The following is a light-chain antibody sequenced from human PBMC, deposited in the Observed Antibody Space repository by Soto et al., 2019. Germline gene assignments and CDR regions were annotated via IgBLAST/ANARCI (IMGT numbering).Light chain of an antibody. CDR2: SNN. V-gene: IGLV1-44*01. CDR1: SSNIGSNT. J-gene: IGLJ3*02. Sequence: QSVLTQPPSASGTPGQRVTISCSGSSSNIGSNTVNLYQQLPGTAPKLLIYSNNHRPSGVPDRFSGSKSGTSASLAISGLQSEDEADYYCAAWDDSLNGWVFGGGTQLTVL. CDR3: AAWDDSLNGWV.